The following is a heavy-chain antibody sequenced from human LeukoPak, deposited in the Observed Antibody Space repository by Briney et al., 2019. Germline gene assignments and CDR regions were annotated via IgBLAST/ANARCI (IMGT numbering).Heavy chain of an antibody. V-gene: IGHV4-34*01. Sequence: PSETLSLTCVVNNGSFTEYFWSWIRQPPGKGLEWIGEVYHSGSTNYNPSLKSRLSISAGMSKKQFSLKLNSVTAADTAVYYCAREKFLGRLTRVLDTWGQGTLVTVSS. CDR2: VYHSGST. CDR3: AREKFLGRLTRVLDT. CDR1: NGSFTEYF. D-gene: IGHD3-3*01. J-gene: IGHJ5*02.